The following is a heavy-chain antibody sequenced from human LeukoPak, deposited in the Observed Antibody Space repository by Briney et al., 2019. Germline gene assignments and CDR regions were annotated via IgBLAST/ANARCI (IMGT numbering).Heavy chain of an antibody. D-gene: IGHD1-14*01. CDR3: ARQPDY. Sequence: GGSLRLSCAASGFTFSNYWMHWVRQAPGKGLVWVSHINSDGSRTNYADSMKGRFTISRDDAKNTLYLQMNSLRAEDTAVYYCARQPDYWGQGTLVTVSS. V-gene: IGHV3-74*01. CDR1: GFTFSNYW. J-gene: IGHJ4*02. CDR2: INSDGSRT.